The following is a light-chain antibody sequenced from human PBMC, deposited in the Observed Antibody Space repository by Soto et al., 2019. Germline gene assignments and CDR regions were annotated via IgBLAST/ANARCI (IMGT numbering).Light chain of an antibody. CDR1: QSVSH. V-gene: IGKV3-20*01. CDR3: QQYGGSPLYT. J-gene: IGKJ2*01. Sequence: EIVLTQSPGTLSLSPGETATLSCRASQSVSHLAWYQQKPGQPPRLLVYAASSRATGIPDRFSGSGSGTDFTLTISRLEPEDFAVYYCQQYGGSPLYTVGQGTRLEIK. CDR2: AAS.